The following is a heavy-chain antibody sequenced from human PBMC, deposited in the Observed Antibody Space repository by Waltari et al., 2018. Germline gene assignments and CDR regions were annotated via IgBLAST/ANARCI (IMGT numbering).Heavy chain of an antibody. CDR3: ARDVAAAGDFDY. CDR1: GFTFSSYS. D-gene: IGHD6-13*01. Sequence: EVQLVESGGGLVKPGGSLRLSCTASGFTFSSYSMHWVRQAPGKGLEWVSSISSSSSYIYYADSLKGRFTISRDDAKNSLYLQMNSLRAEDTAVYYCARDVAAAGDFDYWGQGTLVTVSS. V-gene: IGHV3-21*01. CDR2: ISSSSSYI. J-gene: IGHJ4*02.